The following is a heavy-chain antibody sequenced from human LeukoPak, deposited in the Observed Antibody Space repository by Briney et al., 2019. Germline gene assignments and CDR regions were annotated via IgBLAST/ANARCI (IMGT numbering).Heavy chain of an antibody. Sequence: ASVKVSCKASGGTFSSYAISWVRQAPGQGLEWMGGIIPIFGTANYAQKFQGRVTITTDESTSTAHMELSSLRSEDTAVYYCARDPIEYDSSGYDYWGQGTLVTVSS. D-gene: IGHD3-22*01. CDR1: GGTFSSYA. J-gene: IGHJ4*02. CDR3: ARDPIEYDSSGYDY. CDR2: IIPIFGTA. V-gene: IGHV1-69*05.